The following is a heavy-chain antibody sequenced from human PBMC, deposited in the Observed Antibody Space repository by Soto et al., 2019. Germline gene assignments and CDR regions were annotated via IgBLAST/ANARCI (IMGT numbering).Heavy chain of an antibody. CDR3: ARPWAVAGTFDY. Sequence: QLQLQESGPGLVKPSETLSLTCTVSGGSISSSSYYWGWIRQPPGKGLEWIGSIYYSGSTYYNPSLKSRVTISVDTSKNQFSLKLSSVTAADTAVYYCARPWAVAGTFDYWGQGTLVTVSS. D-gene: IGHD6-19*01. J-gene: IGHJ4*02. V-gene: IGHV4-39*01. CDR2: IYYSGST. CDR1: GGSISSSSYY.